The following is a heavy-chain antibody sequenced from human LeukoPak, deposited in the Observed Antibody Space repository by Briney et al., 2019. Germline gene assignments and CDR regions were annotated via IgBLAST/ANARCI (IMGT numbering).Heavy chain of an antibody. V-gene: IGHV3-53*01. CDR1: GFTVSSNY. J-gene: IGHJ6*03. Sequence: GGSLRLSCAASGFTVSSNYMTWVRQAPGKGLEWVSVIYSGGGTDYADSVKGRFTISRDNSENTLYLQMNSLRADDTAVYYCARDFGGPPYYYYYMDVWGKGTTVTVSS. CDR2: IYSGGGT. CDR3: ARDFGGPPYYYYYMDV. D-gene: IGHD4-23*01.